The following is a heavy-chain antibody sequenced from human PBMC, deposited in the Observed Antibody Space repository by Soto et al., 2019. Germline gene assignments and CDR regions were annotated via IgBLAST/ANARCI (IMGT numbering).Heavy chain of an antibody. V-gene: IGHV4-39*01. Sequence: WETLSLTCTVSGGSISDTINNWGWIRQPPGKGWDWIVSIHDSGSYHYNSFLKRRVTISVDPSKSQFSLNLTSVTPADTSVYYWARHMRAVAAPLAYWGQGTVVTVSS. D-gene: IGHD6-19*01. CDR3: ARHMRAVAAPLAY. CDR2: IHDSGSY. J-gene: IGHJ4*02. CDR1: GGSISDTINN.